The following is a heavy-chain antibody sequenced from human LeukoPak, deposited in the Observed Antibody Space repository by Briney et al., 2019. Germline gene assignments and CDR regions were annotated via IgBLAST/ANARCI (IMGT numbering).Heavy chain of an antibody. D-gene: IGHD2-15*01. CDR2: VYYSGST. CDR3: ARHGCSGATCQMRSAFDI. V-gene: IGHV4-59*08. Sequence: SETLSLTCTVSGGSISSYYWSWIRQPPGKGLEWIGYVYYSGSTKYNPSLNSRVTISVDTSKNQFSLKVTSVTAADTAIYYCARHGCSGATCQMRSAFDIWGQGTMVTVSS. CDR1: GGSISSYY. J-gene: IGHJ3*02.